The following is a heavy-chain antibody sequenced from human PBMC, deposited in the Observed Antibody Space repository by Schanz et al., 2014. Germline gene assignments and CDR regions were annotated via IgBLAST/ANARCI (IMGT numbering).Heavy chain of an antibody. J-gene: IGHJ3*02. Sequence: QVQLVESGGGLVKPGGSLRLSCAASGFIFGDYYMTWIRQAPGKGLEWVSSISSRSSHIYYADSVKGRFTISRDNSKNSLYLQMNSLRAEDTAVYYCAKGRFGELSAFDIWGQGTMVTVSS. CDR1: GFIFGDYY. CDR3: AKGRFGELSAFDI. D-gene: IGHD3-10*01. CDR2: ISSRSSHI. V-gene: IGHV3-11*01.